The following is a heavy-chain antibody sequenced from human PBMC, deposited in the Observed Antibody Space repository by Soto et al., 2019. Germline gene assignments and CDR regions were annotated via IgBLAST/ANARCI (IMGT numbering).Heavy chain of an antibody. CDR3: ARDREGYCSSTSCYTVY. V-gene: IGHV3-7*03. Sequence: GGSLRLSCAASGFTFSSYWMSWVRQAPGKGLEWVANIKQDGSEKYYVDSVKGRFTISRDNAKNSLYLQMNSLRAEDTAVYYCARDREGYCSSTSCYTVYWGQGTLVTSPQ. D-gene: IGHD2-2*02. CDR1: GFTFSSYW. CDR2: IKQDGSEK. J-gene: IGHJ4*02.